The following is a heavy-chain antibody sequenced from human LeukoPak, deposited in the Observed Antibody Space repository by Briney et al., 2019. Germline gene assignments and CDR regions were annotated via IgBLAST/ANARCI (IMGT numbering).Heavy chain of an antibody. Sequence: SETLSLTCTVSGGSTSSYYWSWIRQPPGKGLEWIGYIYYSGSTNYNPSLKSRVTISVDTSKNQFSLKLSSVTAADTAVYYCARATQWRVKAFDIWSQGTMVTVSS. CDR1: GGSTSSYY. V-gene: IGHV4-59*01. CDR2: IYYSGST. J-gene: IGHJ3*02. D-gene: IGHD6-19*01. CDR3: ARATQWRVKAFDI.